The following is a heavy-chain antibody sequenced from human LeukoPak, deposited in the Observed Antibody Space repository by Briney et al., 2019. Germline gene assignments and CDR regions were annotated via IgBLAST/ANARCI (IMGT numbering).Heavy chain of an antibody. CDR2: ISYDGSNK. J-gene: IGHJ6*03. D-gene: IGHD3-3*01. V-gene: IGHV3-30*04. Sequence: PGGSLRLSCAASGFTFSSYVMHWVRQAPGKGLEWVAIISYDGSNKYYADSVKGRFTISRDNSKNTLYLQMNSLRAEDTAVYYCAKAGWNYYYYMDVWGKGTTVTISS. CDR1: GFTFSSYV. CDR3: AKAGWNYYYYMDV.